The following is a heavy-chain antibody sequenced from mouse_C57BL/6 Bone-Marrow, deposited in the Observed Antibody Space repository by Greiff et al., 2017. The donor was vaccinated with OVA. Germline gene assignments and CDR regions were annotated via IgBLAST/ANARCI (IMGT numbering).Heavy chain of an antibody. J-gene: IGHJ1*03. CDR3: ARGGSSYWYFDV. Sequence: QVQLQQSGAELVRPGSSVKLSCKASGYTFTSYWMAWVKQRPGQGLEWIGNIYPSDSETHYHQQFKDKATLTVDKYSSTAYMQLSSLTSDDSAVYYFARGGSSYWYFDVWGTGTTVTVSS. CDR1: GYTFTSYW. CDR2: IYPSDSET. D-gene: IGHD1-1*01. V-gene: IGHV1-61*01.